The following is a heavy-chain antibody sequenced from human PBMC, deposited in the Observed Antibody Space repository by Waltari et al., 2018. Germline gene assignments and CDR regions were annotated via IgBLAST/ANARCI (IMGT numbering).Heavy chain of an antibody. CDR1: GFTFSSYG. J-gene: IGHJ4*02. Sequence: QVPLVESGGGVVQPGRSLRLSCAASGFTFSSYGMHWVRQGPGTGGEWVAVVLYDGTNKYYADSVKGLFTISRENSKNTLNLQMNSLRVEDTAVYYCAKGRSYDSSGYYYGDWGQGTLVTVSS. V-gene: IGHV3-33*06. CDR2: VLYDGTNK. CDR3: AKGRSYDSSGYYYGD. D-gene: IGHD3-22*01.